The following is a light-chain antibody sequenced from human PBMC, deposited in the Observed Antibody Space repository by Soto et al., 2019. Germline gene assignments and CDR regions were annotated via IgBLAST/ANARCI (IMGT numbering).Light chain of an antibody. CDR3: SSYAGSDTFVV. Sequence: QSALTQPPSASGSPGQSVTISCTGTSNDVGGYDYVSWYQQVPGKAPKLIIFEVTKRPSGVPDRFSGSKSDNTASLTVSGLQADDEADYYCSSYAGSDTFVVFGGGTKVTVL. CDR1: SNDVGGYDY. J-gene: IGLJ2*01. V-gene: IGLV2-8*01. CDR2: EVT.